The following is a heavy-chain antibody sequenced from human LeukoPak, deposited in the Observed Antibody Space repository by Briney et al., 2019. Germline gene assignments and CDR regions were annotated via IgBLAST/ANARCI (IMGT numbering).Heavy chain of an antibody. CDR2: NNSGGSST. CDR3: ARDSTVYCSSTSCHYEYSSSFTPYYYYYCGMDV. Sequence: GGSLRLSFAASGFPFNSYWMHWVRQAPGERLVWVSRNNSGGSSTRYADSVKGRFTLSRDNAKHTLYLQMNSQRAEDTAVYYCARDSTVYCSSTSCHYEYSSSFTPYYYYYCGMDVWGQGTTVTVSS. CDR1: GFPFNSYW. V-gene: IGHV3-74*01. J-gene: IGHJ6*02. D-gene: IGHD2-2*01.